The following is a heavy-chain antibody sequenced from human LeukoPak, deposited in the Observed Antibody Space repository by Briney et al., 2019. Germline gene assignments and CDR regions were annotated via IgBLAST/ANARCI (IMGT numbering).Heavy chain of an antibody. CDR2: ISAYNGNT. J-gene: IGHJ4*02. V-gene: IGHV1-18*01. Sequence: GASVKVSCKASGYTFTSYGISWVRQAPGQGLEWMGWISAYNGNTNYPQKLQGRVTMTTDTSTSTAYMELRSLRSDDTAVYYCARDCSSTSCYKELDYWGQGTLVTVSS. CDR1: GYTFTSYG. CDR3: ARDCSSTSCYKELDY. D-gene: IGHD2-2*02.